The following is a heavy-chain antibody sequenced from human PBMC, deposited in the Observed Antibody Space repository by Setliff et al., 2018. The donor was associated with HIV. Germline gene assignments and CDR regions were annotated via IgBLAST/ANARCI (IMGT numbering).Heavy chain of an antibody. D-gene: IGHD2-15*01. Sequence: PSETLSLTCTVSGDSLSGYYWNWSRQPPGKGLEWIGYIYYSGRTDYNPSFRRRASISLDTSKNQFSLKLNSVTAADSAIYYCARGWELLPYWALNVWGKGTTVTVSS. CDR3: ARGWELLPYWALNV. CDR1: GDSLSGYY. V-gene: IGHV4-59*01. J-gene: IGHJ6*04. CDR2: IYYSGRT.